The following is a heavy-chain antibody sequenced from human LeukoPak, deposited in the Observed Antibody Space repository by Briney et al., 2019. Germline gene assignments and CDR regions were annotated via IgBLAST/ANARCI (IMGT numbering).Heavy chain of an antibody. CDR3: ARQYCSSTSCYPNWFDP. CDR1: GGSISSGGYS. Sequence: SETLSFTCAVSGGSISSGGYSWSWIRQPPGKGLEWIGYIYHSGSTYYNPSLKSRVTISVDRSKNQFSLKLSSVTTADTAVYYCARQYCSSTSCYPNWFDPWGQGTLVTVSS. CDR2: IYHSGST. V-gene: IGHV4-30-2*01. J-gene: IGHJ5*02. D-gene: IGHD2-2*01.